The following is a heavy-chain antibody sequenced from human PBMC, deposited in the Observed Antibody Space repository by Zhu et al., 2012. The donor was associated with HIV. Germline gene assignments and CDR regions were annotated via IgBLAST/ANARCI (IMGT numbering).Heavy chain of an antibody. CDR2: IYHSGST. CDR3: TRALVGVTGLDY. CDR1: GYSISSGYY. V-gene: IGHV4-38-2*01. D-gene: IGHD2-2*01. J-gene: IGHJ4*02. Sequence: QVQLQESGPGLVKPSETLSLTCAVSGYSISSGYYWGWIRQPPGKGLEWIGSIYHSGSTYYNPSLKSRVTISVDTSKNQFSLKLSSVTAADTAVYYCTRALVGVTGLDYWGQGTLVTSPQ.